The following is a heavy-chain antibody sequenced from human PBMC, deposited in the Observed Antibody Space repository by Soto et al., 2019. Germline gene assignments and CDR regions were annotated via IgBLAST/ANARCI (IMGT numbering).Heavy chain of an antibody. J-gene: IGHJ4*02. D-gene: IGHD2-15*01. V-gene: IGHV3-48*01. Sequence: GGSLXLSCTGRQFAFITDNMNWVRQAPGKGLEWISYITSDSTTIYYSDSAKGRFTISRDNAKRSVYLQMTSLRAEDTAMYFCVGGVVGGNYYYLDFGGQGTQVTVSS. CDR3: VGGVVGGNYYYLDF. CDR1: QFAFITDN. CDR2: ITSDSTTI.